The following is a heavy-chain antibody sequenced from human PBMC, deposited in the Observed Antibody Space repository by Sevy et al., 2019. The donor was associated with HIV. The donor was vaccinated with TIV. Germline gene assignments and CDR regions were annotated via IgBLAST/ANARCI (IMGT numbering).Heavy chain of an antibody. J-gene: IGHJ4*02. Sequence: ASVKVSCKASGYTFTSYGISWVRQAPGQGLEWMGWISAYNGNTNYAQTLQGRVTMTTDTSTSTAYMELRSLRSDDTAVYYCAREAGYGSGSYPYYFDYWGQGTLVTVSS. V-gene: IGHV1-18*01. D-gene: IGHD3-10*01. CDR3: AREAGYGSGSYPYYFDY. CDR1: GYTFTSYG. CDR2: ISAYNGNT.